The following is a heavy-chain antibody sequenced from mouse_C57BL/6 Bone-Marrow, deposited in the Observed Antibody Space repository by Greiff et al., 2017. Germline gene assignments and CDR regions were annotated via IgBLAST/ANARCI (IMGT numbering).Heavy chain of an antibody. Sequence: EVQLQQSGAELVKPGASVKLSCTASGFNIKDYYMHWVKQRTEQGLEWIGRIDPEDGETKYAPKFQGKATITADTSSNTAYLQLSSLTSEDTAVYYCASIFHRITTVVATGDYYSMDYWGQGTSVTVSS. CDR2: IDPEDGET. CDR3: ASIFHRITTVVATGDYYSMDY. CDR1: GFNIKDYY. V-gene: IGHV14-2*01. J-gene: IGHJ4*01. D-gene: IGHD1-1*01.